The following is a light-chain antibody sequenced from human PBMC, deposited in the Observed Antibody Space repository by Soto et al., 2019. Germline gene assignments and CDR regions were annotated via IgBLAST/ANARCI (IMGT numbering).Light chain of an antibody. CDR3: QQYYSTPLT. CDR2: WAS. J-gene: IGKJ4*01. Sequence: DIVMTQSPDSLAVSLGEGATINCKSSQTVLYRSSNKNSLAWYQQKPGQPPKLLIYWASTRESGVPDRSSGRGSGTDFTLTISSLQAEDVAVYYCQQYYSTPLTFGGGNKVEIK. CDR1: QTVLYRSSNKNS. V-gene: IGKV4-1*01.